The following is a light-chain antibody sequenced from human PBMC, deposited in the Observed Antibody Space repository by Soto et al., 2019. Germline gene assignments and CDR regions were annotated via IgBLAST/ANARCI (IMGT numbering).Light chain of an antibody. V-gene: IGKV4-1*01. CDR2: WAS. J-gene: IGKJ3*01. Sequence: DIVMTQSPDSLAVSLGERATINCKSSQSVLYSSNNKNYLAWYQQTPGQPPKLLINWASTRESGVPDRFSGSGSGTDFTLTISSLQDEDVAVYYCQQYYSTLVTFGPGTKVDIK. CDR1: QSVLYSSNNKNY. CDR3: QQYYSTLVT.